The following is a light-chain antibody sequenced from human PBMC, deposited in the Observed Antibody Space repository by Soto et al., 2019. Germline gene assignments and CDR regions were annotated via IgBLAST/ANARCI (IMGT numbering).Light chain of an antibody. CDR3: QQYGSSPRT. V-gene: IGKV3-20*01. CDR1: QYVSSSS. J-gene: IGKJ1*01. Sequence: EIVLTQSRGTVSLSPGERATLSCRASQYVSSSSLAWYQQKRGQAPRLLIHDASSRATGIPDRFSGSGSGTDFTLTISRLEPEDFAVYYCQQYGSSPRTFGQGTKVDIK. CDR2: DAS.